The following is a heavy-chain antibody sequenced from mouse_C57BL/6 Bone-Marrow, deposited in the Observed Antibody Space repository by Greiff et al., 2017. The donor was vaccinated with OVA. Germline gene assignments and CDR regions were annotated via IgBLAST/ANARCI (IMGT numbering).Heavy chain of an antibody. Sequence: QVQLQQPGAELVRPGSSVKLSCKASGYTFTSYWMHWVKQRPIQGLEWIGNIDPSDSETHYNQKFKDKATLTVDKSSSTAYMQLSSLTSEDSAVYYCAREGYDYDDAMDYWGHGTSVTVSS. CDR3: AREGYDYDDAMDY. CDR2: IDPSDSET. CDR1: GYTFTSYW. V-gene: IGHV1-52*01. D-gene: IGHD2-4*01. J-gene: IGHJ4*01.